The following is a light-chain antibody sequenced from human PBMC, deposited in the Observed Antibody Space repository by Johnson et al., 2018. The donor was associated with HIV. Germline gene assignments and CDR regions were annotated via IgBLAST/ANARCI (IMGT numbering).Light chain of an antibody. Sequence: QSVLTQPPSVSAAPGQKVTISCSGSSSNIGNNFISWYQQLPGSAPKLLIYDNNKRPSGIPARFSGSKSGTSATLGITGLQTGDEADYYCGTWDSSLSDYVFGTGTKVTVL. CDR2: DNN. V-gene: IGLV1-51*01. CDR3: GTWDSSLSDYV. J-gene: IGLJ1*01. CDR1: SSNIGNNF.